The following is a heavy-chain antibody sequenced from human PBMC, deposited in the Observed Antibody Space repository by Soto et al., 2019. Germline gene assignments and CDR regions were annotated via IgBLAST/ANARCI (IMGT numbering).Heavy chain of an antibody. CDR1: GFTFSRYW. V-gene: IGHV3-7*01. D-gene: IGHD1-26*01. Sequence: EVQLVESGGGLVQPGGSLRLSCAASGFTFSRYWMTWVRQAPGKGLEWVANIKEDGSEKYYVDSASGRCTISRANAKNSPDMQMNRLRLEETAFYLCSRDVVVGATALNDWGQGTLVTVSS. J-gene: IGHJ4*02. CDR2: IKEDGSEK. CDR3: SRDVVVGATALND.